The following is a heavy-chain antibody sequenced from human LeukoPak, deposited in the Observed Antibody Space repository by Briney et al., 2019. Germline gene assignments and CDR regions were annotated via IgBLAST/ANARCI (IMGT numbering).Heavy chain of an antibody. V-gene: IGHV3-21*01. J-gene: IGHJ4*02. CDR1: GFIFSSYS. CDR2: ISSSSSYI. CDR3: AAGRGQWLVGTGFDY. D-gene: IGHD6-19*01. Sequence: GGSLRLSCATSGFIFSSYSMNWVRQAPGKGLEWVSSISSSSSYIYYADSVKGRFTISRDNSKNTLYLQMNSLRAEDTAVYYCAAGRGQWLVGTGFDYWGQGTLVTVSS.